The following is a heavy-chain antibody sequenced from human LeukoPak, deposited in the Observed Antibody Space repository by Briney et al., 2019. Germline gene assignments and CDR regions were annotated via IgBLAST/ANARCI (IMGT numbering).Heavy chain of an antibody. CDR3: ASSTDTKRITMVRGVINAFDI. J-gene: IGHJ3*02. D-gene: IGHD3-10*01. CDR2: IIPIFGTA. V-gene: IGHV1-69*13. Sequence: GASVKVSCKASGGTFSSYAISWVRQAPGQGLEWMGGIIPIFGTANYAQKFQGRVTITADESTSTAYMELSSLRSEDTAVYYCASSTDTKRITMVRGVINAFDIWGQGTMVTVSS. CDR1: GGTFSSYA.